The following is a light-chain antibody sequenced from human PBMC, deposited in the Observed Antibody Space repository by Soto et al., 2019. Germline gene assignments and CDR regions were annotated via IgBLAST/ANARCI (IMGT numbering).Light chain of an antibody. CDR1: SSDVGGYNY. CDR2: DVS. Sequence: QSALTQPASVSGSPGQSITISCTGTSSDVGGYNYVSWYQQHPGKAPKLMIYDVSNRPSGVPDRFSGSKSGNTASLTISGLQADDEANYFCSLYTTSTTRVVFGGGTKLTVL. CDR3: SLYTTSTTRVV. V-gene: IGLV2-14*01. J-gene: IGLJ2*01.